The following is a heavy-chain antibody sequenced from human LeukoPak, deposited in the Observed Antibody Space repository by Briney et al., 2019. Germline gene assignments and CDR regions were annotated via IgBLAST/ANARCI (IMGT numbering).Heavy chain of an antibody. Sequence: SGGSLRLSCAASGFTFSSYSMNWVRQAPGKGLEWVSSISSSSSYIYYADSVKGRFTISRDNAKNLLYLQMNSLRAEDTAVYYCARLGYYYDSSGYLDAFDIWGQGTMVTVSS. V-gene: IGHV3-21*01. D-gene: IGHD3-22*01. CDR2: ISSSSSYI. CDR3: ARLGYYYDSSGYLDAFDI. J-gene: IGHJ3*02. CDR1: GFTFSSYS.